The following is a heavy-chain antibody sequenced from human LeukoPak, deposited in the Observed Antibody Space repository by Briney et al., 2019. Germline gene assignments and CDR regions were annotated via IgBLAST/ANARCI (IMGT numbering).Heavy chain of an antibody. V-gene: IGHV3-23*01. J-gene: IGHJ3*02. D-gene: IGHD6-13*01. CDR2: ISGSGGST. CDR3: AKHQGYSSSRRNAFDI. CDR1: GLTFSSYA. Sequence: GGSLRLSCAASGLTFSSYAMSWVRQAPGKGLEWVSAISGSGGSTYYADSVKGRFTISRDNSKNTLYLQMNSLRAEDTAVYYCAKHQGYSSSRRNAFDIWGQGTMVTVSS.